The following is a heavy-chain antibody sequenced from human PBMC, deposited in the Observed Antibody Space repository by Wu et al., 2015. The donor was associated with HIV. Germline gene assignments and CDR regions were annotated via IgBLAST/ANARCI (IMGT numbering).Heavy chain of an antibody. CDR1: GYTFTSYG. J-gene: IGHJ4*02. Sequence: QVQLVQSGAEVKKPGASVKVSCKASGYTFTSYGISWVRQAPGQGLEWMGWISAYNGNTNYAQKLQGRVTMTTDTSTSTAYMELRSLRSDDTAVYYCARTSGDVSLKYCSGGSCYPTLFDYWGQGTLVTVSS. CDR2: ISAYNGNT. D-gene: IGHD2-15*01. CDR3: ARTSGDVSLKYCSGGSCYPTLFDY. V-gene: IGHV1-18*01.